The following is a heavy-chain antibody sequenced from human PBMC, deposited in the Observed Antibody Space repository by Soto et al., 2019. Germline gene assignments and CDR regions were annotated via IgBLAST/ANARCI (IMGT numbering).Heavy chain of an antibody. V-gene: IGHV3-23*01. J-gene: IGHJ4*02. CDR1: RFTFGGYA. CDR2: ITGNAANT. Sequence: GGSLRLSCSASRFTFGGYAMSWVRQAPGKGLEWVSGITGNAANTVYADSVKGRFTISRDNSKNALYLQLNSLRAEDTAVYFCAKAARDCGGDCCSSYFDSWGQGALVTVSS. D-gene: IGHD2-21*02. CDR3: AKAARDCGGDCCSSYFDS.